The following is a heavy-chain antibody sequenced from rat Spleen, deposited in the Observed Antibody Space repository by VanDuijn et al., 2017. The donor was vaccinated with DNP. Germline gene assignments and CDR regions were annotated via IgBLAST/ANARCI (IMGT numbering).Heavy chain of an antibody. CDR3: ARSDYHDGGYYYGYFDY. J-gene: IGHJ2*01. CDR2: LSSGGST. V-gene: IGHV2-6*01. Sequence: QVQLKESGPGLVQPSQTLSLTCTVSGFSLTSNTIAWIRQPPGKGLEWIAALSSGGSTYFNSALKSRLSITRDTSKSQLFLRMNSLKTEDTAIYFCARSDYHDGGYYYGYFDYWGQGVMVTVSS. D-gene: IGHD1-12*02. CDR1: GFSLTSNT.